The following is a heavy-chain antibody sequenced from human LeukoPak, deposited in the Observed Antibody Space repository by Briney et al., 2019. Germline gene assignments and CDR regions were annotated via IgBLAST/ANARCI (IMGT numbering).Heavy chain of an antibody. J-gene: IGHJ4*02. CDR2: IYKNNNT. CDR1: GFTVSGNY. Sequence: PGGSLRLSCAASGFTVSGNYMTWVRQAPGKGLDWVSVIYKNNNTYHADSVRGRFTISRDNSRNTVYFQMNSLRAEDTAVYYCARGWSGYDYWGQGTLVTVSS. CDR3: ARGWSGYDY. D-gene: IGHD3-10*01. V-gene: IGHV3-53*01.